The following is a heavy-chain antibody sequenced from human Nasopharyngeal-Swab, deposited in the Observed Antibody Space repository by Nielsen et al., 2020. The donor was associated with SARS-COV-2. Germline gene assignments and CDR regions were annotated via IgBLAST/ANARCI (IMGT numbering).Heavy chain of an antibody. CDR3: AKDDVVRGDAFDI. Sequence: GESLKISCIASGFPFNIYAMAWVRRTPGRGLQWVSGISASGGSTYYTDSVTGRFAVSRDNSRNTLYLQMHSLRVEDTALYYCAKDDVVRGDAFDIWGQGTMVTVSS. V-gene: IGHV3-23*01. CDR2: ISASGGST. D-gene: IGHD3-10*01. J-gene: IGHJ3*02. CDR1: GFPFNIYA.